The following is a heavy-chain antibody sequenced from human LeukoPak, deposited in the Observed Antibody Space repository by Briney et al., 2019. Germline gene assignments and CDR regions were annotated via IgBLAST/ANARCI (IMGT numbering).Heavy chain of an antibody. J-gene: IGHJ4*02. CDR3: AKDMGLGYYDSSGYYKGGFDY. CDR1: GFTFSSYA. V-gene: IGHV3-23*01. Sequence: GGSLRLSCAASGFTFSSYAMSWVRQAPGKGLEWVSAISGSGGSTYYADSVKGRFTISRDNSKNSLYLQMNSLRAEDTALYYCAKDMGLGYYDSSGYYKGGFDYWGQGTLVTVS. CDR2: ISGSGGST. D-gene: IGHD3-22*01.